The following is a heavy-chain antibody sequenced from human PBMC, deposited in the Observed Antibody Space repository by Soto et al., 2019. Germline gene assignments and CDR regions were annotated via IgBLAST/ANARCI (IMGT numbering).Heavy chain of an antibody. D-gene: IGHD3-22*01. J-gene: IGHJ3*02. CDR3: ATNMYYYDSSGYRNDAFDI. CDR2: IIPIFGTA. CDR1: GGTFSSYA. Sequence: QVQLVQSGAEVKKPGSSVKVSCKASGGTFSSYAISWVQQAPGQGLEWMGGIIPIFGTANYAQKFQGRVTITADESTSTAYMELSSLRSEDTAVYYCATNMYYYDSSGYRNDAFDIWGQGTMVTVSS. V-gene: IGHV1-69*01.